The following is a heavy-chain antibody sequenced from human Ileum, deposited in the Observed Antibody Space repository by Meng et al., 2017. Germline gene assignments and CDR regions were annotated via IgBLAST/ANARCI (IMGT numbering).Heavy chain of an antibody. J-gene: IGHJ5*02. CDR3: AKDSSNYGSHYLGFDA. Sequence: SVKVSCKVSGKTFSTHGFTWVRQAPGQGLEWMGGINPMFGTSNFAQRFLGRLTITADASTSTVYMELSSLRSEETAVYYCAKDSSNYGSHYLGFDAWGQGTQVTVSS. V-gene: IGHV1-69*13. CDR1: GKTFSTHG. D-gene: IGHD1-26*01. CDR2: INPMFGTS.